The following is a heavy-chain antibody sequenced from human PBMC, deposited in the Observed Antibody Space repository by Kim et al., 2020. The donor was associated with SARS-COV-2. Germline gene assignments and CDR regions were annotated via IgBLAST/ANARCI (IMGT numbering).Heavy chain of an antibody. J-gene: IGHJ2*01. V-gene: IGHV3-30*04. CDR1: GFTFSSYA. CDR2: ISYDGSNK. CDR3: ARGAAAGYWYFDL. Sequence: GGSLRLSCAASGFTFSSYAMHWVRQAPGKGLEWVAVISYDGSNKYYADSVKGRFTISRDNSKNTLYLQMNSLRAEDTAVYYCARGAAAGYWYFDLWGRGTLVTVSS. D-gene: IGHD6-13*01.